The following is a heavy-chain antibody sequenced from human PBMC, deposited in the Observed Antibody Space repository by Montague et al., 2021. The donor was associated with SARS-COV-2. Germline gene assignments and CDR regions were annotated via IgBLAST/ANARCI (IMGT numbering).Heavy chain of an antibody. CDR3: ARGYQLRFLEWSSRQSTFDY. CDR2: IYHSGST. V-gene: IGHV4-4*02. J-gene: IGHJ4*02. D-gene: IGHD3-3*01. CDR1: GGSISSINW. Sequence: SETLSLTCVVSGGSISSINWWSWVRQPPGKGLEWIGEIYHSGSTNYNPSLKSRVTISVDTSKNPFSLKLSSVTAADTAVYYCARGYQLRFLEWSSRQSTFDYWGQGTLVTVSS.